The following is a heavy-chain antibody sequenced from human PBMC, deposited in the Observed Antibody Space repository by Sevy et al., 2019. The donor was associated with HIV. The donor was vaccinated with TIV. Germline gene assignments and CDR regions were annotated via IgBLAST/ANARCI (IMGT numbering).Heavy chain of an antibody. CDR2: ISGSGGST. D-gene: IGHD3-10*01. V-gene: IGHV3-23*01. CDR1: GFTFSSYA. Sequence: GGSLRLSCAASGFTFSSYAMSWVRQAPGKGLEWVSAISGSGGSTYYADSVKGRFTNSRDNSKNTLYLQMNSLRAEDTAVDFCAKGDLIRGVIIRHFDYWGQGTLVTVSS. J-gene: IGHJ4*02. CDR3: AKGDLIRGVIIRHFDY.